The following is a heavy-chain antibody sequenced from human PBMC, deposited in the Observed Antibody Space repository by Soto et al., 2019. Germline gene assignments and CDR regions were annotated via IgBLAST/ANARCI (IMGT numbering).Heavy chain of an antibody. CDR2: IHGGADYT. D-gene: IGHD1-26*01. CDR3: ARNRGPGSSTTWAFKV. CDR1: GFTFSCCA. J-gene: IGHJ2*01. Sequence: EVQLLESGGGLVQPGGSLRLSCAASGFTFSCCAMSWVRQAPGRGLEWVSTIHGGADYTHYTDSVKGRFTISRDNSRNTLFLQRNRLTAGDTAIYYCARNRGPGSSTTWAFKVWGRGMPVTVSS. V-gene: IGHV3-23*01.